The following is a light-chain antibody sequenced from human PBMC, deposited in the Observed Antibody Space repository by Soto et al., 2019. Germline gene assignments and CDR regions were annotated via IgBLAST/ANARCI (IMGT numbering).Light chain of an antibody. V-gene: IGLV2-11*01. CDR1: SIDVDDY. CDR2: DVT. CDR3: CAHVGSSTYV. Sequence: QSVLTQPRSVSGCPGQSVTICCSGTSIDVDDYVSWYQQHPGKAPKVIIYDVTERPSGVPDRFSGSKSGNAASLTVSGLQAEDEADYYCCAHVGSSTYVFGSGTKVTVL. J-gene: IGLJ1*01.